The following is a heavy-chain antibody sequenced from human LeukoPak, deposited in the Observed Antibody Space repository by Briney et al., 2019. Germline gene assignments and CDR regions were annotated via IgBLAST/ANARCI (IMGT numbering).Heavy chain of an antibody. J-gene: IGHJ3*01. D-gene: IGHD7-27*01. CDR1: GYTFTDYD. CDR2: ISAYNGHT. Sequence: ASVKVSCKASGYTFTDYDITWVRQAPGQGLEWMGWISAYNGHTNYAQKLQGRITVTTDTSTSTSYMELRSLRSDDTAVYYCARELGTTKNFDLWGQGTMVTVSS. CDR3: ARELGTTKNFDL. V-gene: IGHV1-18*01.